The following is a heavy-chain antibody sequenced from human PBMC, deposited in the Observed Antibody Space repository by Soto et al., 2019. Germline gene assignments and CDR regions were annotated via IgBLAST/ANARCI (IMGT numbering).Heavy chain of an antibody. CDR1: GYTFTDYD. CDR3: ARGAVAARPRWYNWFDP. J-gene: IGHJ5*02. CDR2: MNPNSGET. D-gene: IGHD6-19*01. Sequence: QEQLVQSGAEVKKPGASVKVSCKTSGYTFTDYDINWVRQATGQGLEWTGWMNPNSGETGYAQKVQGRVTMTRSASLSTAYLELSSLRSEDTAVYYCARGAVAARPRWYNWFDPWGQGTLVTVSS. V-gene: IGHV1-8*01.